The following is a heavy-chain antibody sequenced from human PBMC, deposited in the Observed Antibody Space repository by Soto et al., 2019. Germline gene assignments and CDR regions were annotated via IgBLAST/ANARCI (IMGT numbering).Heavy chain of an antibody. Sequence: PSQTLSLTCTVSGGSISSLYWSWIRQPPGKGLEWIGYIYYSGSTNYNPSLKSRVTISVDTSKNQFSLKLSSVTAADTAVYYCASTAHSSGWYSGGFDYWGQGTLVTV. CDR1: GGSISSLY. J-gene: IGHJ4*02. V-gene: IGHV4-59*11. CDR2: IYYSGST. D-gene: IGHD6-19*01. CDR3: ASTAHSSGWYSGGFDY.